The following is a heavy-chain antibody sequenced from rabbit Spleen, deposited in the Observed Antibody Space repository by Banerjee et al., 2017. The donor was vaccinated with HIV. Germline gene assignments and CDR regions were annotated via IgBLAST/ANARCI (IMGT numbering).Heavy chain of an antibody. CDR3: VREAGYGGYGDGNL. CDR2: IDPFFGIT. V-gene: IGHV1S43*01. Sequence: QEPLVESGGGLVTPGGNLTLTCTASGFDFSSYWMSWVRQAPGKGLEWIGYIDPFFGITYYATWVNGRFTISSHNAQNTLYLQLNSLTAADTATYFCVREAGYGGYGDGNLWGPGTLVTVS. CDR1: GFDFSSYW. J-gene: IGHJ4*01. D-gene: IGHD6-1*01.